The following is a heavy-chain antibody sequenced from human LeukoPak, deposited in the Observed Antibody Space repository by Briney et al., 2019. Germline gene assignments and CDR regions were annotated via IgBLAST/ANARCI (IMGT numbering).Heavy chain of an antibody. D-gene: IGHD3-10*01. CDR1: GFTFSSYS. Sequence: GGSLRLSCAASGFTFSSYSMNWVRQAPGKGLEWVSYISSSGSIIHYADSVKGRFTISRDNAENSLYLQMNSLRAEDTAVYYCARAGSFDNWGQGTLVTVSS. J-gene: IGHJ4*02. V-gene: IGHV3-48*01. CDR3: ARAGSFDN. CDR2: ISSSGSII.